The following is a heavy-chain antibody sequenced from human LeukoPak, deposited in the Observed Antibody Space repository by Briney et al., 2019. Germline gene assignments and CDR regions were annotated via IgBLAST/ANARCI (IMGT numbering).Heavy chain of an antibody. J-gene: IGHJ4*02. V-gene: IGHV4-34*01. CDR3: ARGPVKEPFDY. Sequence: SETLSLTCAVYGGSFSGYYWSWIRQPPGKGLEWIGEINHSGSTNYNPSLKSRVTISVDTSKNQFSLKLSSVTAADTAVYYCARGPVKEPFDYWGQGTLVTVSS. D-gene: IGHD1-26*01. CDR2: INHSGST. CDR1: GGSFSGYY.